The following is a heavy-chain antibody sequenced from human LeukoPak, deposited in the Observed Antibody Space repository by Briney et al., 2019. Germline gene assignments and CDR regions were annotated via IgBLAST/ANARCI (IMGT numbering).Heavy chain of an antibody. CDR3: ARPGVDILTGYPEYYFDY. Sequence: SETLSLTCAVYGGSFSGYYWSWIRQPPGKGLEWIGEINHSGSTNYNPSLKSRVTISVDTSKNQFSLKLSSVTAADTAVYYCARPGVDILTGYPEYYFDYWGQGTLVTVSS. V-gene: IGHV4-34*01. CDR1: GGSFSGYY. J-gene: IGHJ4*02. CDR2: INHSGST. D-gene: IGHD3-9*01.